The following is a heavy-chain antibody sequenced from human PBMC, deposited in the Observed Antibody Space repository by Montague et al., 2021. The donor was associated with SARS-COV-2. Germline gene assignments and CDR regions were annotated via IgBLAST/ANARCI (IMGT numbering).Heavy chain of an antibody. D-gene: IGHD6-25*01. J-gene: IGHJ5*02. CDR1: GDAISENTYK. CDR2: VSSSGRT. V-gene: IGHV4-39*07. Sequence: SETLSLTCTVSGDAISENTYKWGWIRQPPGKGLEFIASVSSSGRTHYNPSLKSRVTISVDTSKNQFSLKLSSVTAADTAVYYCARDGYSSGWNGLHWFDPWGQGTLVTVSS. CDR3: ARDGYSSGWNGLHWFDP.